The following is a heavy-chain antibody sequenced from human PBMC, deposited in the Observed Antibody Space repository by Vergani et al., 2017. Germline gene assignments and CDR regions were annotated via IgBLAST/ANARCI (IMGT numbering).Heavy chain of an antibody. Sequence: QMQLQESGPGLVKASETLSLTCTVSGDSIISRSYYWGWIRQPPGKGLEWIGIIYNSGNGASSSSLKIRVTISADTSKNQFSLRLTSVTAADTAVYYCASGKYYSDSTSHFRGRYFDVWGRGTLVTVPS. V-gene: IGHV4-39*01. CDR3: ASGKYYSDSTSHFRGRYFDV. J-gene: IGHJ2*01. CDR2: IYNSGNG. D-gene: IGHD3-16*01. CDR1: GDSIISRSYY.